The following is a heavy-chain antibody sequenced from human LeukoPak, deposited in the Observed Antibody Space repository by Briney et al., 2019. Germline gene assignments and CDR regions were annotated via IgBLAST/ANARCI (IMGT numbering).Heavy chain of an antibody. CDR1: GGSISSYY. V-gene: IGHV4-34*01. CDR3: ARGSLSSGYYLRH. Sequence: SETLSLTCTVSGGSISSYYWSWIRQPPGKGLEWIGEINHSGSTNYNPSLKTRVTISVDTSKNQFSLKLSSVTAADTAVYYCARGSLSSGYYLRHWGQGTLVTVSS. D-gene: IGHD3-22*01. J-gene: IGHJ4*02. CDR2: INHSGST.